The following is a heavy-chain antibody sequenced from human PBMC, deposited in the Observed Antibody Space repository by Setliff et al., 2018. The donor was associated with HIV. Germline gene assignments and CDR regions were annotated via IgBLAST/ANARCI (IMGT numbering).Heavy chain of an antibody. V-gene: IGHV1-2*02. D-gene: IGHD5-12*01. J-gene: IGHJ3*02. CDR2: INPNSGGT. CDR3: ARGGLATGAFDI. Sequence: ASVKVSCKTSGYTFDAKYIHWARQAPGQGLEWMGWINPNSGGTNFAQKFQGRVTMTWDTSISTAYMELSRLRSDDTAVYYCARGGLATGAFDIWGQGTMVTVSS. CDR1: GYTFDAKY.